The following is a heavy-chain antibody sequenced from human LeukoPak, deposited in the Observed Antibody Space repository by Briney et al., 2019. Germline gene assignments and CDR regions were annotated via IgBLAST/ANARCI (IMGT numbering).Heavy chain of an antibody. CDR2: VHLDGRT. CDR3: AREGGFYRPLDY. CDR1: GXSVINTNW. V-gene: IGHV4-4*02. J-gene: IGHJ4*02. D-gene: IGHD3-3*01. Sequence: SETLSLTWGVSGXSVINTNWWTWVRQPPGKGLEWIGEVHLDGRTNYNPSLESRLTMSVDVSENQVSLKLTSVTAADTAVYYCAREGGFYRPLDYSGQGTLVTVSS.